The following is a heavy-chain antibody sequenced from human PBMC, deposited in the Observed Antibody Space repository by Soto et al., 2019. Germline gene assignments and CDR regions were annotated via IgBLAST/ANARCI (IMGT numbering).Heavy chain of an antibody. CDR1: GYTFTGYY. V-gene: IGHV1-2*04. Sequence: ASVKVSCKASGYTFTGYYMHWVRQAPGQGLEWMGWINPNSGGTNYAQKFQGWVTMTRDTSISTAYMELSRLRSDDTAVYYCARTSGSGSDNYYYYYMDVWGKGTKVTV. D-gene: IGHD3-10*01. CDR3: ARTSGSGSDNYYYYYMDV. J-gene: IGHJ6*03. CDR2: INPNSGGT.